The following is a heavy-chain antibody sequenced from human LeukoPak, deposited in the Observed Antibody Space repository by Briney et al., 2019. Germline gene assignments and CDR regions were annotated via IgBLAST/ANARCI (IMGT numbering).Heavy chain of an antibody. D-gene: IGHD2-21*02. J-gene: IGHJ5*02. CDR3: TKDPHAVATLRVS. CDR1: GFTFSNYA. Sequence: GGSLRLSCAASGFTFSNYAMIWVRQTPGRGLEWVSSISATGGDTYYLDSVTGRFTISRDNSKNTLYLQMNSLRAKDTAIYYCTKDPHAVATLRVSWGQGILVTVSS. V-gene: IGHV3-23*01. CDR2: ISATGGDT.